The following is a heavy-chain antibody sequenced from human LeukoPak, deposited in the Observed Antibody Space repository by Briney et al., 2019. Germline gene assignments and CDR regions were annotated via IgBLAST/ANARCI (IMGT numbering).Heavy chain of an antibody. J-gene: IGHJ4*02. CDR1: GGSISSSSYY. Sequence: SETLSLTCTVSGGSISSSSYYWGWIRQPPGKGLEWIVSIYYSGSTYYNPSLKSRVTISVDTSKNQFSLKLSSVTAADTAVYYCARQSGSYDFWSGYYPTTGYFDYWGQGTLVTVSS. V-gene: IGHV4-39*01. CDR3: ARQSGSYDFWSGYYPTTGYFDY. CDR2: IYYSGST. D-gene: IGHD3-3*01.